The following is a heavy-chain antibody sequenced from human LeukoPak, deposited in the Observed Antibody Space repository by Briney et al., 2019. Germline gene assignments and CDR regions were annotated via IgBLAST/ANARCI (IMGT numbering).Heavy chain of an antibody. D-gene: IGHD3-10*01. CDR3: ARGTYYYGSGTYWGFDY. CDR2: ISSSGSTI. CDR1: GFTFSSYS. J-gene: IGHJ4*02. V-gene: IGHV3-48*01. Sequence: GGSLRLSCAASGFTFSSYSMNWVRQAPGKGLEWVSYISSSGSTIDYADSVKGRFTISRDNSKNTLYLQMNSLRAEDTAVYYCARGTYYYGSGTYWGFDYWGQGTLVTVSS.